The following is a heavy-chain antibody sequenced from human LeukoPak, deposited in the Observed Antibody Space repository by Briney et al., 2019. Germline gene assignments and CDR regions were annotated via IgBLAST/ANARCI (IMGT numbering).Heavy chain of an antibody. Sequence: GESLKISCKXSGYSFTXXXXXXXXXXXXXXXXXXXXXYPADSDTRYSPSFXSQVTXSADTSXXTAYLQWSSLKASDTAMYYCARGQLLYGGNSNAFDVWGQGTMVTVSS. CDR2: XYPADSDT. J-gene: IGHJ3*01. CDR3: ARGQLLYGGNSNAFDV. D-gene: IGHD4-23*01. CDR1: GYSFTXXX. V-gene: IGHV5-51*01.